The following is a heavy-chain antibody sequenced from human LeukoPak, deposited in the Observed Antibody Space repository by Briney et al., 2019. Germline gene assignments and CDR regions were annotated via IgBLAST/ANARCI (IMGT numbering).Heavy chain of an antibody. CDR1: GYSISSGYY. CDR3: ARRGDVRETYYFDY. D-gene: IGHD3-16*01. CDR2: IYHSGST. Sequence: SETLSLTCTVSGYSISSGYYWGCIRQPPGKGLEWIGSIYHSGSTYYNPSLKSRVTISVDTSKNQFSLKLSSVTAADTAVYYCARRGDVRETYYFDYWGQGTLVTVSS. V-gene: IGHV4-38-2*02. J-gene: IGHJ4*02.